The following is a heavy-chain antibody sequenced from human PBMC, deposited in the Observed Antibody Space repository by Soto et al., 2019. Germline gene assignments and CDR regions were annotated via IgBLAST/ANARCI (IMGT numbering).Heavy chain of an antibody. D-gene: IGHD6-19*01. J-gene: IGHJ4*02. V-gene: IGHV4-59*11. CDR1: GGSITGHY. Sequence: LSLTCAVSGGSITGHYWIWIRQPPGKGLEWIGYIFYSGDTNYNPSLKSRVTISVDTSKNHFSLKLSSVTAADTALYYCARVGSTGWAPDYWGQGTLVTVSS. CDR3: ARVGSTGWAPDY. CDR2: IFYSGDT.